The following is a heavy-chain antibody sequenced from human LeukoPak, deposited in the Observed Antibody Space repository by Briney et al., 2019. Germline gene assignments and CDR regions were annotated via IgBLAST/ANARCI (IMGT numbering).Heavy chain of an antibody. CDR2: IIPIFGTA. CDR1: GGTFSSYA. J-gene: IGHJ4*02. D-gene: IGHD1-26*01. Sequence: SVKVSCKASGGTFSSYAISWVRQAPGQGLEWMGGIIPIFGTANYAQKFQGRVTITADESTSTAYMEVRSLRSDDTAVYYCARDVYSGNYYWSYWGQGTLVTVSS. V-gene: IGHV1-69*13. CDR3: ARDVYSGNYYWSY.